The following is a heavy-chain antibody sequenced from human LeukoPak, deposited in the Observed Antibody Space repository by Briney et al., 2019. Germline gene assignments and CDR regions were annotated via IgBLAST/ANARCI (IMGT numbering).Heavy chain of an antibody. CDR2: ISSSGSTI. CDR1: GFTFSSYE. D-gene: IGHD1-14*01. J-gene: IGHJ4*02. Sequence: GGSLRLSCAASGFTFSSYEMNWVRQAPGKGLGWVSYISSSGSTIYYADSVKGRFTISRDNAKNSLYLKINSLRAEDTAVYYCARDITSDYWGEGPLVTVSS. V-gene: IGHV3-48*03. CDR3: ARDITSDY.